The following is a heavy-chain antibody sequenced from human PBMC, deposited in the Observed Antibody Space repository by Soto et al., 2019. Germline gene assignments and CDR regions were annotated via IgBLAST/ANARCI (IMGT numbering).Heavy chain of an antibody. CDR2: ISSSSSYI. Sequence: EVQLVESGGGLVKPGGSLRLSCAASGFTFSSYSMNWVRQAPGKGLEWVSSISSSSSYIYYADSGKGRFTISRDNAKNSLYLQMNSLRAEDTAVYYCARADIVATISYGMDVWGQGTTVTVSS. CDR3: ARADIVATISYGMDV. J-gene: IGHJ6*02. CDR1: GFTFSSYS. V-gene: IGHV3-21*01. D-gene: IGHD5-12*01.